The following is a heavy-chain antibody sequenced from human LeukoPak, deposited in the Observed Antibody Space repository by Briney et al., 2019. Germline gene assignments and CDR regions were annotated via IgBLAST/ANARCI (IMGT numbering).Heavy chain of an antibody. CDR2: IYYTGST. CDR3: ARPSIPSAAASALDI. V-gene: IGHV4-59*08. Sequence: PSETLSLTCSASGGSIGTYYWTWIRQPPGKGLEWIGYIYYTGSTNYSPSLKSRASVSVDTSKNQVSLKMTSVTAADTAVYYCARPSIPSAAASALDIWGQGTMVTVSS. J-gene: IGHJ3*02. D-gene: IGHD2-2*01. CDR1: GGSIGTYY.